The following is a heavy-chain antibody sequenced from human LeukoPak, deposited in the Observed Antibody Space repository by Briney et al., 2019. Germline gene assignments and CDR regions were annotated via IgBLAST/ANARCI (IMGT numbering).Heavy chain of an antibody. CDR2: VSYSGNT. V-gene: IGHV4-30-4*01. J-gene: IGHJ5*02. CDR3: ARGGSSWYGVDWFDP. CDR1: GASISSHGHY. Sequence: PSQTLSLTCTVSGASISSHGHYWSWIRQPPGKVLEWIGYVSYSGNTYYNPSPESRVTISADTSKNQFSLKLHSVTAADTAMYYCARGGSSWYGVDWFDPWGQGTLVTVSS. D-gene: IGHD6-13*01.